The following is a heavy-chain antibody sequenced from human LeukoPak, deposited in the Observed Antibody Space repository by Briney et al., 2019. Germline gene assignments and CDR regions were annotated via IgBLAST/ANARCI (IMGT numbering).Heavy chain of an antibody. CDR3: ARPYDSSGYYRGRAFDI. V-gene: IGHV1-2*02. D-gene: IGHD3-22*01. Sequence: ASVKVSCKASGYTFTGYYMHWVRQAPGQGLEWMGWINPNSGGTNYAQKFQGRVTMTRNTSISTAYMELSRLRSDDTAVYYCARPYDSSGYYRGRAFDIWGQGTMVTVSS. CDR2: INPNSGGT. CDR1: GYTFTGYY. J-gene: IGHJ3*02.